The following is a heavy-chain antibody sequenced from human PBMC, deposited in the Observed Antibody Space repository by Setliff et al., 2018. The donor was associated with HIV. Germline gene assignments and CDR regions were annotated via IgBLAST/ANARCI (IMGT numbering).Heavy chain of an antibody. Sequence: SVKVSCKASGGTVSSYAINWVRQAPGQGLEWMGGIIPIFGPANYAQKFQDRVTISTDESTSTAYMELSSLKSEDTAVYYCARGFEVESSGWFDPWGQGTLVTVSS. CDR1: GGTVSSYA. V-gene: IGHV1-69*05. CDR2: IIPIFGPA. D-gene: IGHD3-9*01. CDR3: ARGFEVESSGWFDP. J-gene: IGHJ5*02.